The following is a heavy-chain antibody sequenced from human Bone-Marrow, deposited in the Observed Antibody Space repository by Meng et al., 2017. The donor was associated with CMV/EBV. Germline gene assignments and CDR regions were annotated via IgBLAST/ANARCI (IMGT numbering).Heavy chain of an antibody. V-gene: IGHV1-2*02. D-gene: IGHD2-2*01. CDR3: ARGGGGDIVVVPAASGYYFPLDY. J-gene: IGHJ4*02. CDR2: INPNSGGT. Sequence: GESLKISCAASGYTFTGYYMHWVRQAPGQGLEWMGWINPNSGGTNYAQKFQGRVTMTRDTSISTAYMELSRLRSDDTAVYYCARGGGGDIVVVPAASGYYFPLDYWGQGTLVTVSS. CDR1: GYTFTGYY.